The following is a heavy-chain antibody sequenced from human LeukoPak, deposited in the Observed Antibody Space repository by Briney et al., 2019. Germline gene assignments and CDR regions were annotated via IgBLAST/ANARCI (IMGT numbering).Heavy chain of an antibody. CDR2: IKQDGSEK. CDR1: GFTFSSDW. CDR3: ARDSSGSYAC. D-gene: IGHD1-26*01. Sequence: GXXRXSCAASGFTFSSDWXXWVRQAPGKXLEWVANIKQDGSEKYYVDSVKGRFTISRDNAKNSLYLQMNSLRAEDTAVYYCARDSSGSYACWGQGTLVTVSS. V-gene: IGHV3-7*01. J-gene: IGHJ4*02.